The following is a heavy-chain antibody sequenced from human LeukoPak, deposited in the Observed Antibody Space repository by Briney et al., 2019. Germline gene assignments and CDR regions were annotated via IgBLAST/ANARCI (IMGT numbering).Heavy chain of an antibody. D-gene: IGHD1-26*01. CDR2: IYPGDSDT. CDR1: GYSFTSYW. V-gene: IGHV5-51*01. CDR3: ATQDVGYYYYMGV. J-gene: IGHJ6*03. Sequence: GESLKISCKGSGYSFTSYWIGWVRQMPGKGLEWMGIIYPGDSDTRYSPSFQGQVTISVDKSISTAYLQWSSLRASDTAVYYCATQDVGYYYYMGVWGKGTTVTVS.